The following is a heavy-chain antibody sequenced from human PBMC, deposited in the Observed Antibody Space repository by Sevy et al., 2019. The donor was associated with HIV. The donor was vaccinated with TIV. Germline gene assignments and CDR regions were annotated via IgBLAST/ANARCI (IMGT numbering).Heavy chain of an antibody. CDR3: ASKYYDFWSGYPRPNYYGMDV. D-gene: IGHD3-3*01. CDR2: ISGSGGST. Sequence: GGSLRLSCAASGFTFSSYAMSWVRLAPGKGLEWVSAISGSGGSTYYADSVKGRFTISRDNSKNTLYLQMNSLRAEDTAVYYCASKYYDFWSGYPRPNYYGMDVWGQGTTVTVSS. V-gene: IGHV3-23*01. J-gene: IGHJ6*02. CDR1: GFTFSSYA.